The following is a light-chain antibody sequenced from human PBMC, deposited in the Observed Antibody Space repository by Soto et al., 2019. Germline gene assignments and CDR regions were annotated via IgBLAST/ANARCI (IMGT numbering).Light chain of an antibody. CDR3: CSYAGTYAFYV. CDR2: DVN. Sequence: QSVLTQPRSVSGSPGQSVTISCTGTSSDVGGYYCVSWYQQHPGKAPKLMIYDVNKRPSGVPDRFSASKSGITASLTISGLQAEDEADYYCCSYAGTYAFYVFGTGTKVTVL. CDR1: SSDVGGYYC. J-gene: IGLJ1*01. V-gene: IGLV2-11*01.